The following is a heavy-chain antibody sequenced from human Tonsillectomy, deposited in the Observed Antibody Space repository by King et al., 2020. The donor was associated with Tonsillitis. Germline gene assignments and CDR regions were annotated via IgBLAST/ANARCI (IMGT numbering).Heavy chain of an antibody. CDR3: AKVGSSWFAEYFHH. J-gene: IGHJ1*01. D-gene: IGHD6-13*01. CDR2: LGGWGAST. CDR1: GFTFSSYT. V-gene: IGHV3-23*04. Sequence: VKLVESGGGLVQPGGSLRLSCAASGFTFSSYTMTWVRQAPGKGLEWVSGLGGWGASTYYADSVKGRFTISRDNSKNTLYLQMNSLRADDTAVYYCAKVGSSWFAEYFHHWGQGTLVTVSS.